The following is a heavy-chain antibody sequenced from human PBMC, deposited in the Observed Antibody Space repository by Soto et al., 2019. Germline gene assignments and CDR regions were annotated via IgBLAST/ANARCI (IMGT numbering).Heavy chain of an antibody. CDR1: GYTFTIYF. D-gene: IGHD1-26*01. CDR2: INPSDRST. Sequence: ASVKVSCTESGYTFTIYFIHWVRQAPGQGLEWMGIINPSDRSTSYARRFQGRVTMTRDTSASTAYMELSSLRSEDTAVYYCARGLGLYYFDYWGQGTLVTVSS. J-gene: IGHJ4*02. V-gene: IGHV1-46*01. CDR3: ARGLGLYYFDY.